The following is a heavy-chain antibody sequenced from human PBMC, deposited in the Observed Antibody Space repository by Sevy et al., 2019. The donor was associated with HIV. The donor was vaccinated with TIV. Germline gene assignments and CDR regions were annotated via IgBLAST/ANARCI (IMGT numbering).Heavy chain of an antibody. CDR1: GGSLSSYY. J-gene: IGHJ1*01. CDR3: ARDCYMNPGNLQH. D-gene: IGHD5-18*01. V-gene: IGHV4-59*13. CDR2: FHYTGRT. Sequence: SETLSLTCTVSGGSLSSYYWSWIRQPPGKGLEYIGYFHYTGRTDYNPSLTSRVTMSLDTSKTHFSLTLNSVTAADTAVYYCARDCYMNPGNLQHWGQGALVTVSS.